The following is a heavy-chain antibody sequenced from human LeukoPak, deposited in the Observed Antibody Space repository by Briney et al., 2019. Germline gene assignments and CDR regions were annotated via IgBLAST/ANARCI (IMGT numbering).Heavy chain of an antibody. CDR3: ARLGATTQFYFDL. D-gene: IGHD1-26*01. CDR1: GGSIGSSSFY. Sequence: SETLSLTCSVSGGSIGSSSFYWGWLRQPPGKGLEWIGHIDYYGNTYYNPSLKSQVTISVDTSKDQFSLKLSSVTAAGSAVYHCARLGATTQFYFDLWGQGTLVTVSS. CDR2: IDYYGNT. V-gene: IGHV4-39*01. J-gene: IGHJ4*02.